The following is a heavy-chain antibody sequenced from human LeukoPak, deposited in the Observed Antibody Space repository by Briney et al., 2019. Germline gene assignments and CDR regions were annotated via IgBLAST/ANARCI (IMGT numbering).Heavy chain of an antibody. D-gene: IGHD4/OR15-4a*01. V-gene: IGHV3-48*03. J-gene: IGHJ4*02. Sequence: GGSLRLSCAASGFTFSNYEMHWVRQAPGKGLEWVSVISSSATGTNYADSVKGRFTISRDNAKNSLYLQMNSLRAEDTAVYYCARGPTMFAYWGQGTLVTVSS. CDR1: GFTFSNYE. CDR3: ARGPTMFAY. CDR2: ISSSATGT.